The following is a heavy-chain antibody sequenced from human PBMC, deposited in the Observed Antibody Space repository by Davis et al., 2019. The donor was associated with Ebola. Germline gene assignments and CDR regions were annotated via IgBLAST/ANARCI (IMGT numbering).Heavy chain of an antibody. V-gene: IGHV3-30*02. D-gene: IGHD1-14*01. J-gene: IGHJ4*02. Sequence: GGSLRLSCAASAFTFTSYGMHWVRQAPGKGLEWVAFIRYDANNKYHADSVKGRFTISRDNSKNTLYLQMNSLRAEDTAVYYCAVGRNRDYWGQGTLVTVAS. CDR2: IRYDANNK. CDR1: AFTFTSYG. CDR3: AVGRNRDY.